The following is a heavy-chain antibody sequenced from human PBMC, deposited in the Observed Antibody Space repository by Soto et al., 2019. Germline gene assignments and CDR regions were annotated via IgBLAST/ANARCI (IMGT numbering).Heavy chain of an antibody. J-gene: IGHJ4*02. Sequence: GGSLRLSCAVSGFTISTHWMHWVRQGPGEGLVWVSRVDASGTGTSYAESVRGRFTISRDTAKNTVYLQMDNLRPEDTAVYHCGTVFEYWGQGTPVTVSS. CDR1: GFTISTHW. CDR2: VDASGTGT. D-gene: IGHD4-4*01. CDR3: GTVFEY. V-gene: IGHV3-74*01.